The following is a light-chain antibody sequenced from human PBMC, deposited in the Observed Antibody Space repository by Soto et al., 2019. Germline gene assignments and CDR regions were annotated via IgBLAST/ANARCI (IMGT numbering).Light chain of an antibody. CDR1: QSINIY. V-gene: IGKV1-39*01. CDR2: AAS. CDR3: QQSYSTPQT. Sequence: DIQMTQSPSSLSASLGDGVTIXXRASQSINIYLNWYQQKPGKAPKLXIYAASSLQSGVPSRFSGSGSGTEFTLTISSLQPEDFATYYCQQSYSTPQTFGRGTKVDIK. J-gene: IGKJ1*01.